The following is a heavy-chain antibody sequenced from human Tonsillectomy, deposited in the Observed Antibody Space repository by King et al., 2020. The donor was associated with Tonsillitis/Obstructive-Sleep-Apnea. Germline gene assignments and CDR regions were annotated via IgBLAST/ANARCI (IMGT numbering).Heavy chain of an antibody. D-gene: IGHD2-2*01. V-gene: IGHV4-39*01. CDR2: IYYSRYS. Sequence: QLQLQESGPRLVKPSETLSLTCIVSGGSISSSSHYWGWIRQTPGKGLEWIGNIYYSRYSYYNPSLKSRVTIAIDTSKNQFSLKLRSVTAADTAVYYCARRGLPAAMQDWYFDLWGRGTLVSVSS. CDR3: ARRGLPAAMQDWYFDL. CDR1: GGSISSSSHY. J-gene: IGHJ2*01.